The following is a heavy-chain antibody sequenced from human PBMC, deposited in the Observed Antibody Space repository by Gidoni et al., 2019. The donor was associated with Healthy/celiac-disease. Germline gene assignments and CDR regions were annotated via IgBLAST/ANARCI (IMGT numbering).Heavy chain of an antibody. Sequence: QLQLQESCPGLVKPSETLSLTCSVSGGSISRSSSYWGWIRQPPGKGLEWIGSIYYSGSTYYNPSLKSRVTISVDTSKNQFSLKLSSVTAADTAVYYCARRSGHVGLGAFDIWGQGTMVTVSS. CDR3: ARRSGHVGLGAFDI. V-gene: IGHV4-39*01. CDR2: IYYSGST. CDR1: GGSISRSSSY. J-gene: IGHJ3*02. D-gene: IGHD5-12*01.